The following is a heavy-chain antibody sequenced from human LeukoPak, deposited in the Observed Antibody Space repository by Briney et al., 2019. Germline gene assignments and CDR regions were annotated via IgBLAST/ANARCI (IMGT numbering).Heavy chain of an antibody. D-gene: IGHD4-17*01. Sequence: GGSLRLSCAASGFTVSNYYMSWVRQAPGKGLEWVSLIYSGGSTYYADSVKGRFTISRDNSKNTLCLQINSLRAEDTAVYYCARIRLRAFDIRGQGTMVTVPS. V-gene: IGHV3-53*01. CDR1: GFTVSNYY. CDR3: ARIRLRAFDI. CDR2: IYSGGST. J-gene: IGHJ3*02.